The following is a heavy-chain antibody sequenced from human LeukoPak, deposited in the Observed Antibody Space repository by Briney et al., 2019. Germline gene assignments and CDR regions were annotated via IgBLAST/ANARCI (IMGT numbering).Heavy chain of an antibody. V-gene: IGHV3-23*01. J-gene: IGHJ4*02. CDR2: ISGSGRST. D-gene: IGHD4-23*01. CDR1: GFTFSSYA. CDR3: AKDDDYGGTTATSNDY. Sequence: GGSLTLSCAASGFTFSSYAMSWVRQAPGEGLEWVSTISGSGRSTYYADSVNGRCTISRDNSKNTLYLQMNSLRAEDTALFFCAKDDDYGGTTATSNDYWGQGTLVTVSS.